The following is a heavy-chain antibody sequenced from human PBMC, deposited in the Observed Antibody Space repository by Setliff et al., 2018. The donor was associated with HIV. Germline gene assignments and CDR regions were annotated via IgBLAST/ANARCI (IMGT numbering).Heavy chain of an antibody. CDR3: ARDRSSWSGGPNYAFNI. CDR2: VSSGGST. D-gene: IGHD6-13*01. CDR1: GDSLSSATYY. Sequence: ETLSLTCSVSGDSLSSATYYWGWIRQPPGKGLEWIGSVSSGGSTLYNPSLKSRVSILLDTSKKQISLELRSVTAADTAVYYCARDRSSWSGGPNYAFNIWGQGTMVTVSS. J-gene: IGHJ3*02. V-gene: IGHV4-39*07.